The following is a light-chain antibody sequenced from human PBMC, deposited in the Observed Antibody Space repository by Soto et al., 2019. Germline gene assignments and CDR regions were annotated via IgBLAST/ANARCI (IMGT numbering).Light chain of an antibody. CDR2: DAS. CDR3: QQRSNWPIT. J-gene: IGKJ5*01. CDR1: QSVSSY. V-gene: IGKV3-11*01. Sequence: EIVLTQSQATLSLSPGERATLSCRASQSVSSYLAWYQQKPGQAPRLLIYDASNRATGIPARFSGSGSGTDLTLTISSLEPEDFAVYYCQQRSNWPITFGQGTRLEIK.